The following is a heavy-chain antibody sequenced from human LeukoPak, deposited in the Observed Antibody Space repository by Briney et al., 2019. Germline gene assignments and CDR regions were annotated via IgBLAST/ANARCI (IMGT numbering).Heavy chain of an antibody. Sequence: SETLSLTCTVSGGSISSSSYYWGWIRQPPGKGLELIGSIYSSGSTAYSPSLKSRVNISVDTSKNQFSLKLSSVTAADTAVYFCASRPTTWGFFDSWGQGTLVTVSS. D-gene: IGHD4-17*01. CDR2: IYSSGST. CDR1: GGSISSSSYY. V-gene: IGHV4-39*01. CDR3: ASRPTTWGFFDS. J-gene: IGHJ4*02.